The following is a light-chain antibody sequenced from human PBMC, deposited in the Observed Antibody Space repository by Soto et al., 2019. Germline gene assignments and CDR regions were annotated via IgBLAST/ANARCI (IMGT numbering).Light chain of an antibody. V-gene: IGKV1-39*01. Sequence: QMTQSPSSLSASVGARITITCRASQSIRTSLNWYQQKPGKAPRLLIYGASTLQSGVPSRFSGSGSATDFTLTVSSLQPEDSAIYSCQQSYTTPRTFGQGTKVEV. CDR3: QQSYTTPRT. J-gene: IGKJ1*01. CDR1: QSIRTS. CDR2: GAS.